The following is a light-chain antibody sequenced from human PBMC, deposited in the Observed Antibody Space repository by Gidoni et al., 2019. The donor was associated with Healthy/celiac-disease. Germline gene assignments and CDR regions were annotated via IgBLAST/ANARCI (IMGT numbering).Light chain of an antibody. Sequence: DIQMTQSPSTLSASVGDRVTITCRASQSISSWLAWYQQKPGKAPKLLIYKESSLESGVPSRFSGSGSGTEFTLTISSLQPDDFATYCCQRYNSYYMYTFGQGTKLEIK. CDR2: KES. V-gene: IGKV1-5*03. CDR1: QSISSW. J-gene: IGKJ2*01. CDR3: QRYNSYYMYT.